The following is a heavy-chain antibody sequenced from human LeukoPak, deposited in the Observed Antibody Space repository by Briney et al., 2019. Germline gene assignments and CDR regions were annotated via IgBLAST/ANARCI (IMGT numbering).Heavy chain of an antibody. CDR2: IIPIFGTA. CDR3: ARVVDTAMVHYFDY. D-gene: IGHD5-18*01. CDR1: GGTFSSYA. Sequence: SVKVSCKASGGTFSSYAISWVRQAPGQGLEWMGGIIPIFGTANYAQKFQGRVTITADKSTSTAYMELSSLRSEDTAVYYCARVVDTAMVHYFDYCGRGTLVTVSS. V-gene: IGHV1-69*06. J-gene: IGHJ4*02.